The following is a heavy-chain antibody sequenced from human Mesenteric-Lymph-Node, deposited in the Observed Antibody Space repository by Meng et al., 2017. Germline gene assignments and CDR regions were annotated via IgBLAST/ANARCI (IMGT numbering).Heavy chain of an antibody. V-gene: IGHV4-38-2*02. CDR1: GYSISSGYY. CDR3: ARGHIVVVVAATFFDY. J-gene: IGHJ4*02. Sequence: SETLSLTCTVSGYSISSGYYWGWIRQPPGKGLEWIGEINHSGSTNYNPSLKSRVTISVDTSKNQFSLKLSSVTAADTAVYYCARGHIVVVVAATFFDYWGQGTLVTVSS. CDR2: INHSGST. D-gene: IGHD2-15*01.